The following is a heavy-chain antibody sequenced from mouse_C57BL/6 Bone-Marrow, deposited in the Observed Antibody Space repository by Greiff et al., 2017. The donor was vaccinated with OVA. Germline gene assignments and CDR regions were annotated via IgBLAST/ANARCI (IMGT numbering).Heavy chain of an antibody. Sequence: VKLQQSGPELVKPGASVKISCKASGYAFSSSWMNWVKQRPGKGLEWIGRIYPGDGDTNYNGKFKGKATLTADKSSSTAYMQLSSLTSEDSAVYFCARKGGLGRDYFDYWGQGTTLTVSS. CDR1: GYAFSSSW. D-gene: IGHD4-1*01. CDR2: IYPGDGDT. J-gene: IGHJ2*01. CDR3: ARKGGLGRDYFDY. V-gene: IGHV1-82*01.